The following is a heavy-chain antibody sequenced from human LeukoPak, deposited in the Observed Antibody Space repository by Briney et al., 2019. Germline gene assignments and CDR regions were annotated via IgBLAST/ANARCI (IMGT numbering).Heavy chain of an antibody. CDR3: ARDGNCSGGSCYSDY. CDR2: IYTSGST. Sequence: SETLSLTCTVSGGSISSYYWSWIRQPARKGLEWIGRIYTSGSTNYNPSLKSRVTMSVDTSKNQFSLKLSSVTAADTAVYYCARDGNCSGGSCYSDYWGQGTLVTVSS. D-gene: IGHD2-15*01. V-gene: IGHV4-4*07. J-gene: IGHJ4*02. CDR1: GGSISSYY.